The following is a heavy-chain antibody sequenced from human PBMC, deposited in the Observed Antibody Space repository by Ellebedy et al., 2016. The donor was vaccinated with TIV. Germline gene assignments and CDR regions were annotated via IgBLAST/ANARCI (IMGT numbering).Heavy chain of an antibody. V-gene: IGHV3-7*01. J-gene: IGHJ3*02. CDR2: IKQDGSEK. CDR1: GFTLSSYW. Sequence: GGSLRLSCAASGFTLSSYWMSWVRQAPGKGLEWVANIKQDGSEKYYVDSVKGRFTISRDNAKNSLYLQMNSLRAEETAVYYCARVGRIFLTWAFDIWGNGKMVTVSS. D-gene: IGHD2-15*01. CDR3: ARVGRIFLTWAFDI.